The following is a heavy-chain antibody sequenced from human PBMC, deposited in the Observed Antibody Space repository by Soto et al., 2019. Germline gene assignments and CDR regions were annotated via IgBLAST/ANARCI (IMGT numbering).Heavy chain of an antibody. V-gene: IGHV4-30-2*01. CDR1: GGSISSGGYS. J-gene: IGHJ4*02. D-gene: IGHD2-8*02. CDR2: IYHSGST. Sequence: PSETLSLTCAVSGGSISSGGYSWGWIRQLPGKGLEWIGYIYHSGSTNYNPSLKSRVTISVDTSKNQFSLKLTSVTAADTAVYYCARDKITGLFDYWGQGTLVTVSS. CDR3: ARDKITGLFDY.